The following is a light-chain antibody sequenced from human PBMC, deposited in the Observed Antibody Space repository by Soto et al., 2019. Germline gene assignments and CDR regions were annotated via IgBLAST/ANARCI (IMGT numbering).Light chain of an antibody. J-gene: IGKJ4*01. Sequence: EIVLTQSPAALSLSPGARATLSCRASQSASSYLAWYQQKPGQAPRLLIYDASNRATGIPARFSGSGSGTDFTLNISSLEPEDFAIYYCHQRSNWPLTFGGVTKVEIK. V-gene: IGKV3-11*01. CDR1: QSASSY. CDR3: HQRSNWPLT. CDR2: DAS.